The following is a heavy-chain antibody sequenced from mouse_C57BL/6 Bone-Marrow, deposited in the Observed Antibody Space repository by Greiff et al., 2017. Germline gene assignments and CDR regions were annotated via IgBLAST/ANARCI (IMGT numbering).Heavy chain of an antibody. CDR2: IYPGSGST. V-gene: IGHV1-55*01. Sequence: QVHVKQPGAELVKPGASVKMSCKASGYTFTSYWITWVKQRPGQGLEWIGDIYPGSGSTNYNEKFKSKATLTVDTSSSTAYMQLSSLTSEDSAVYYCARGYYSGWGYWGQGTTLTVSS. J-gene: IGHJ2*01. CDR3: ARGYYSGWGY. CDR1: GYTFTSYW. D-gene: IGHD1-1*01.